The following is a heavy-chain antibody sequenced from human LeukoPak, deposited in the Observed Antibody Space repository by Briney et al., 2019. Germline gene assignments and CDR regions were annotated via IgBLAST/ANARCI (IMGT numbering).Heavy chain of an antibody. CDR2: INPRGGST. J-gene: IGHJ4*02. V-gene: IGHV1-46*01. CDR1: GYTFTSYY. Sequence: ASVKVSCKASGYTFTSYYMHWVRQAPGQGLEWMGTINPRGGSTSYALKFQGRVTMTRDMSTSTVYMELSRLRSDDTAVYYCARVRLLWFGEFGYWGQGTLVTVSS. D-gene: IGHD3-10*01. CDR3: ARVRLLWFGEFGY.